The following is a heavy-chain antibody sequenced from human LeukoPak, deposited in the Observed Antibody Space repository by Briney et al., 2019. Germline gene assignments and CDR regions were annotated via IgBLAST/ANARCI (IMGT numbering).Heavy chain of an antibody. CDR1: GFTFSSHG. Sequence: GGSLRLSCAASGFTFSSHGMNWVRQAPGKGLEWVSGISPSGGITYYTDSVKGRFTISRDNSKNTVSLQMNSLRGEDTAVYYCARDLRSVAVAGDIDYWGQGTLVTDSS. CDR2: ISPSGGIT. V-gene: IGHV3-23*01. J-gene: IGHJ4*02. CDR3: ARDLRSVAVAGDIDY. D-gene: IGHD6-19*01.